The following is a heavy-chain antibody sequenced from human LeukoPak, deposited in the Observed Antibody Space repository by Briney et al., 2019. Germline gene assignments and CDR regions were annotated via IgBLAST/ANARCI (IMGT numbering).Heavy chain of an antibody. D-gene: IGHD3-22*01. J-gene: IGHJ3*02. CDR2: INWNGGST. Sequence: PGGSLGLSCAASGFTFDDYGMSWVRQAPGKGLEWVSGINWNGGSTGYADSVKGRFTISRDNAKNSLYLQMNSLRAEDTALYHCARVYYDSSGHAFDIWGQGTMVTVSS. CDR1: GFTFDDYG. CDR3: ARVYYDSSGHAFDI. V-gene: IGHV3-20*01.